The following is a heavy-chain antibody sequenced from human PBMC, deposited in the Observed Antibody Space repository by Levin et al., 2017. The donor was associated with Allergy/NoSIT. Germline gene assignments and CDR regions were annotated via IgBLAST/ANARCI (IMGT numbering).Heavy chain of an antibody. D-gene: IGHD3-10*01. CDR2: IYYSGST. Sequence: SETLSLTCTVSGGSISSGDYYWSWIRQPPGKGLEWIGYIYYSGSTYYNPSLKSRVTISVDTSKNQFSLKLSSVTAADTAVYYCARHYYGSGSYYPNPYNWFDPWGQGTLVTVSS. V-gene: IGHV4-30-4*01. CDR1: GGSISSGDYY. CDR3: ARHYYGSGSYYPNPYNWFDP. J-gene: IGHJ5*02.